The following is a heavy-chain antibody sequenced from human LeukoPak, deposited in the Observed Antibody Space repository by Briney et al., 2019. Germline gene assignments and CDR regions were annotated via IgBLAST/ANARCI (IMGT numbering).Heavy chain of an antibody. CDR1: GGSISGYH. CDR2: IHSSGYT. V-gene: IGHV4-4*09. Sequence: SETLSLTCTVSGGSISGYHWSWLRQSPGQGLEWIAYIHSSGYTNYNPSLKSRVTISVDTSENQFSLRVSSVTAADTAVYYCAKRQGPNSGSYDYFDPWGQGTLVTVSS. D-gene: IGHD1-26*01. CDR3: AKRQGPNSGSYDYFDP. J-gene: IGHJ5*02.